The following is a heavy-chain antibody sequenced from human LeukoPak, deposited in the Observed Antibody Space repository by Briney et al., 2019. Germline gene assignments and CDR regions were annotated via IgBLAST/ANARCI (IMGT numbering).Heavy chain of an antibody. CDR1: GFTFSDYN. Sequence: GGSLRLSCAASGFTFSDYNMRWIRQAPGKGLEWVSSISRSGSTKYYADSVKGRFTISRDNSKNTLYLQMNSLRAEDTAVYYCAKDRAAAGLGDWGQGTLVTVSS. CDR3: AKDRAAAGLGD. CDR2: ISRSGSTK. J-gene: IGHJ4*02. D-gene: IGHD6-13*01. V-gene: IGHV3-11*01.